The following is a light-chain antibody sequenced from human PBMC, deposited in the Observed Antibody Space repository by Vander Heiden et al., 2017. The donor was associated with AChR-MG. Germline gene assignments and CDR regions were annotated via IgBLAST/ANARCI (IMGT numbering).Light chain of an antibody. CDR3: SSYSSGTSPLV. CDR2: EVS. V-gene: IGLV2-14*01. CDR1: NSDIGAYKY. Sequence: QSALTQPASVSGSPGQSITISCTGPNSDIGAYKYVSWYKQHPGRAPKLIISEVSDRPSGVSLRFSGSKSDNTASLTISGLQPEDEAAYFCSSYSSGTSPLVFGGGTNLTVL. J-gene: IGLJ2*01.